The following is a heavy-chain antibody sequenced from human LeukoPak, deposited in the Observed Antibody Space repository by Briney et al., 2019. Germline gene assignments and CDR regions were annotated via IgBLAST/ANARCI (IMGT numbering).Heavy chain of an antibody. Sequence: PSETLTLTCAVSGGTIGRYCRNWIRQPPGKGLEWIGYIFYSGSTNYNPSLKSRVTISIDTSKNQFSLKLSAVTAADTAVYYCARGGPAVLGPVDLWGRDTLVCVSS. CDR1: GGTIGRYC. J-gene: IGHJ2*01. D-gene: IGHD3-3*02. CDR3: ARGGPAVLGPVDL. CDR2: IFYSGST. V-gene: IGHV4-59*01.